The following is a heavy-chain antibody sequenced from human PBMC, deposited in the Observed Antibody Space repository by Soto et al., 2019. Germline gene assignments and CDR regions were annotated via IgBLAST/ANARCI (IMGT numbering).Heavy chain of an antibody. CDR2: IKQDGSEI. D-gene: IGHD6-19*01. CDR1: GFSFSTFW. Sequence: EVRLVESGGGLVQPGGSLRLSCAASGFSFSTFWMNWVRQAPGKGLEWVANIKQDGSEIYYMDSVKGRFTISRDNAKNSLYLQMDSLRAEDTAVYYCTGGGGWLFDNWGQGTLVTVSS. V-gene: IGHV3-7*01. CDR3: TGGGGWLFDN. J-gene: IGHJ4*02.